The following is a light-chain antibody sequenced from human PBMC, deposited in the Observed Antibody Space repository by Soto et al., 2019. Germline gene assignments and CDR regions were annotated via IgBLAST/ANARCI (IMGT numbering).Light chain of an antibody. CDR3: QQYGSSLIT. CDR1: QSVNSN. CDR2: GAS. Sequence: ETVMTQSPATLSVSPGERATLSCWASQSVNSNLAWYQQKLGQAPRVLIYGASTRATGIPARFSGSGSGTDFTLTISRLEPEDFAMYYCQQYGSSLITFGQGTRLEIK. V-gene: IGKV3-15*01. J-gene: IGKJ5*01.